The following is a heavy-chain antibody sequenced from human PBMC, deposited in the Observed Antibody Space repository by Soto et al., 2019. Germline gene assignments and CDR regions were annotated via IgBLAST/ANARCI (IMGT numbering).Heavy chain of an antibody. CDR3: AKAQPDYATVTTAISY. D-gene: IGHD4-17*01. V-gene: IGHV3-30*18. J-gene: IGHJ4*02. CDR2: ISYDGSNK. CDR1: GFTFSSYG. Sequence: QVQLVESGGGEVQPGRSLRLSCAASGFTFSSYGMHWVRQAPGKGLEWVAVISYDGSNKYYADSVKGRFTISRDNSKNTLYLQMNSLRAEDTAVYYCAKAQPDYATVTTAISYWGQGTLVTVSS.